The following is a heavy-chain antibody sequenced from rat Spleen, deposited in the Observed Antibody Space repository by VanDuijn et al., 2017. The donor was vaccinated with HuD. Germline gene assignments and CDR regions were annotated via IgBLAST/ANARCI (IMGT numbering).Heavy chain of an antibody. D-gene: IGHD1-5*01. CDR1: GFTFSTAW. J-gene: IGHJ2*01. CDR3: TWTPNNPYYFDK. V-gene: IGHV6-14*01. CDR2: IEDKSNNYFI. Sequence: EVQVVETGGGLVPPGSSLKLSCATSGFTFSTAWMNWIRQTPGKRLAWLGRIEDKSNNYFISYLESVKGRFTISRDDSKRSIYLQMNNLKEEDTAIYYCTWTPNNPYYFDKWGQGVMVTVSS.